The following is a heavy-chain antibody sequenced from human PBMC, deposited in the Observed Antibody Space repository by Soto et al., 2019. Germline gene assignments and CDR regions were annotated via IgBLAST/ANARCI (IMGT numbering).Heavy chain of an antibody. CDR3: ASRGYCSSTSCPYYYYYGMDV. J-gene: IGHJ6*02. D-gene: IGHD2-2*01. CDR2: IIPIFGTA. CDR1: GGTFSSYA. Sequence: QVQLVQSGAEVKKPGSSVKVSCKASGGTFSSYAISWLRQAPGQGLEWMGGIIPIFGTANYAQKFQGRVTITADESTSTAYMELSSLRSEDTAVYYCASRGYCSSTSCPYYYYYGMDVWGQGTTVTVSS. V-gene: IGHV1-69*01.